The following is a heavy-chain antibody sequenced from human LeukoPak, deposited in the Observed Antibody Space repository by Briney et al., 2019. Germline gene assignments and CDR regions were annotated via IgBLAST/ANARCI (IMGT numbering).Heavy chain of an antibody. V-gene: IGHV3-7*03. Sequence: GGSLRLSCAASGFTFRSYGMHWVRQAPGKGLEWVANIKQDGSEKYYVDSEKGRFTISRDNAKNSLYLQMNSLRAEDTAVYYCARGSGKYWGQGTLVTVSS. D-gene: IGHD3-10*01. CDR1: GFTFRSYG. J-gene: IGHJ4*02. CDR2: IKQDGSEK. CDR3: ARGSGKY.